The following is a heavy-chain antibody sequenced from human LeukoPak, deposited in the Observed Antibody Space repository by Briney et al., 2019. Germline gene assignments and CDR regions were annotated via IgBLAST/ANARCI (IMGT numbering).Heavy chain of an antibody. D-gene: IGHD3-9*01. CDR3: ARGRGDFDWLLSYYFDY. CDR1: GYTFTSYG. J-gene: IGHJ4*02. Sequence: ASVKVSCKASGYTFTSYGISWVRQAPGQGLEWMGWISAYNGNTNYAQKLQGRVTMTTDTSTSTAYMELRSLRSDDTAVYYCARGRGDFDWLLSYYFDYWGQGTLVTVSP. V-gene: IGHV1-18*01. CDR2: ISAYNGNT.